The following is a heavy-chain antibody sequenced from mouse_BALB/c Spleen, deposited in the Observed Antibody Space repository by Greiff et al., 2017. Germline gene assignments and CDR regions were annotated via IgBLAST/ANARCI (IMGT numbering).Heavy chain of an antibody. CDR2: ISNGGGST. Sequence: DVKLVESGGGLVQPGGSLKLSCAASGFTFSSYTMSWVRQTPEKRLEWVAYISNGGGSTYYPDTVTGRFTISRDNAKNTLYLQMSSLKSEDTAMFYCARLGGFITTVVWYFDVWGAGTTVTVSS. J-gene: IGHJ1*01. CDR3: ARLGGFITTVVWYFDV. V-gene: IGHV5-12-2*01. CDR1: GFTFSSYT. D-gene: IGHD1-1*01.